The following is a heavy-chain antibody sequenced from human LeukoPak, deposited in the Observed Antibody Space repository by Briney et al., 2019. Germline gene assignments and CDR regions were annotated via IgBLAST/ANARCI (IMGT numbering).Heavy chain of an antibody. V-gene: IGHV3-23*01. Sequence: PGGPLRLSCAASGINFSSYDMIWLRQAPGKGLEWVSSISGSGGSTYYADFVRGRFSISRDNSKNTLSLQMNSLTAEDTAIYYCAIGGGISTPGHWGQGTLVTVSS. CDR2: ISGSGGST. D-gene: IGHD6-13*01. J-gene: IGHJ4*02. CDR1: GINFSSYD. CDR3: AIGGGISTPGH.